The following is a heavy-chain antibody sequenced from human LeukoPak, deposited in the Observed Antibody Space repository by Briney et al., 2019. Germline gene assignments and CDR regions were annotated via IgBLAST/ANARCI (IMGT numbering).Heavy chain of an antibody. CDR1: GGSISSSRYY. V-gene: IGHV4-39*01. Sequence: PSETLSLTRTVSGGSISSSRYYWGWIRQPPGKGLEWIGRIDNSGSTSYNPSLNSRVTISVDTSKNQFSLKLSSVTATDTAVYYCATHPYSNGNNDYNMDVWGQGTTVTVSS. CDR3: ATHPYSNGNNDYNMDV. D-gene: IGHD6-19*01. J-gene: IGHJ6*03. CDR2: IDNSGST.